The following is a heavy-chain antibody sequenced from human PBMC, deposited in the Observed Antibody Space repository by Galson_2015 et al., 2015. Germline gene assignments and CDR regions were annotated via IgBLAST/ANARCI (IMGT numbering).Heavy chain of an antibody. D-gene: IGHD3-3*01. CDR1: GYSFSRYW. CDR3: ARGTSFGVALDY. Sequence: SGAEVKKPGESLKISCTGSGYSFSRYWIGWVRQMPGKGLEWMGILYPGDSDIRYSPSVQGQVTISADTSISTAFLQWSSLKAWDTAIYYCARGTSFGVALDYWGQGTLVTVSS. CDR2: LYPGDSDI. J-gene: IGHJ4*02. V-gene: IGHV5-51*01.